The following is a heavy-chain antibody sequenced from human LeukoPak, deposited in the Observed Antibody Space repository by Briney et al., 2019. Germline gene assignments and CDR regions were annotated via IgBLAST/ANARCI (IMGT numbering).Heavy chain of an antibody. D-gene: IGHD1-26*01. CDR1: GYTFTGYY. CDR2: INPNSGGT. J-gene: IGHJ5*02. Sequence: ASVKVSCKASGYTFTGYYMHWVRQAPGQGLEWMGWINPNSGGTNYAQKFQGRVTMTRDTSISTAYMELSRLRSDDTAVYYCARLYSGSYYSDPWGQGTLVTVPS. CDR3: ARLYSGSYYSDP. V-gene: IGHV1-2*02.